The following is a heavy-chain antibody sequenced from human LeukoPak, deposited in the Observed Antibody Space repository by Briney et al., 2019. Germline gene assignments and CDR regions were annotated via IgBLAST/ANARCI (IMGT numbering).Heavy chain of an antibody. CDR1: GFTFSSYA. V-gene: IGHV3-23*01. CDR2: ISGSGGRT. J-gene: IGHJ4*02. Sequence: GALRLSCAASGFTFSSYAMSWVRQAPGKGLEWVSAISGSGGRTYYADSVKGRFTISRDNCKDTLFLQMDSLRAEDTAVYYCAKIRSEVVVAATNYWGQGTLVSVSS. CDR3: AKIRSEVVVAATNY. D-gene: IGHD2-15*01.